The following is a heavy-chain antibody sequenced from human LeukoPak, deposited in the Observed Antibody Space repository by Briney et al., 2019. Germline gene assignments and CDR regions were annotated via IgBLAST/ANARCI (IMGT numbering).Heavy chain of an antibody. CDR1: GFTFRNYC. D-gene: IGHD3-22*01. CDR2: IKQDESGK. J-gene: IGHJ4*02. V-gene: IGHV3-7*01. Sequence: PGGSLRLSCAASGFTFRNYCMTWVRQVPGKGLERVASIKQDESGKYFLDSVKGRFTISRDNAENSLYLQMNSLRAEDTAVYYCARVYYQDSGTSYRHLDYWGQGTLVTVSS. CDR3: ARVYYQDSGTSYRHLDY.